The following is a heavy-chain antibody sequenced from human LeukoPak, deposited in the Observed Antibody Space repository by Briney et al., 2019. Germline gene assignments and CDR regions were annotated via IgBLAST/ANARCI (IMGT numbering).Heavy chain of an antibody. D-gene: IGHD4-17*01. V-gene: IGHV4-30-2*01. CDR1: GGSISSGGYS. CDR3: ARAGYGDLLDY. CDR2: IYHSGST. Sequence: PSETLSLTCAVSGGSISSGGYSWSWIRQPPGKGLEWIGYIYHSGSTYCNPSLKSRVTISVDRSKNQFSLKLSSVTAADTAVYYCARAGYGDLLDYWGQGTLVTVSS. J-gene: IGHJ4*02.